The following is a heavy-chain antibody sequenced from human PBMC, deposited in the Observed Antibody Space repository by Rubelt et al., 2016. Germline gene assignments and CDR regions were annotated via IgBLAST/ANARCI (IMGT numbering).Heavy chain of an antibody. CDR1: GFTFNDYW. D-gene: IGHD4-23*01. V-gene: IGHV3-7*02. Sequence: QLVESGGGLVQPGGSLRLSCAASGFTFNDYWMTWVRQAPEKGLEWVANIKEDGSEKYYVDSVKGRFTISRDNAKNSLYLQMNSLRADDTAVYYCAIGGNSIFWGQGTLVTVSP. CDR3: AIGGNSIF. J-gene: IGHJ4*02. CDR2: IKEDGSEK.